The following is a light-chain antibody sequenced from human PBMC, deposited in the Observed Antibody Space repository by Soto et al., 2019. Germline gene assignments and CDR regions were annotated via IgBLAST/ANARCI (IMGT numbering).Light chain of an antibody. J-gene: IGKJ1*01. CDR1: QGIKNL. V-gene: IGKV1-27*01. CDR2: AAS. Sequence: DIQMTQSPSSLSASEGDRVSITCRASQGIKNLLAWYQQKPGQLPRLLIFAASTLQSGVPSCFSGSGSGTDFTLTISSLQPEDAATYYCQKYFSAPPTFGQGTKVEI. CDR3: QKYFSAPPT.